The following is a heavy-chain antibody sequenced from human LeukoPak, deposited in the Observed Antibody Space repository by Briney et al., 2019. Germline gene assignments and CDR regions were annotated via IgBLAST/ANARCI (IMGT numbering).Heavy chain of an antibody. CDR3: ARAKRGYSGYDYRFDY. J-gene: IGHJ4*02. Sequence: KPSETLSLTCAVYGGSFSGYYWSWIRQPPGKGLEWIGEINHSGSTNYNPSLKSRVTISVDTSKNQFSLKLSSVPAADTAVYYCARAKRGYSGYDYRFDYWGQGTLVTVSS. V-gene: IGHV4-34*01. D-gene: IGHD5-12*01. CDR2: INHSGST. CDR1: GGSFSGYY.